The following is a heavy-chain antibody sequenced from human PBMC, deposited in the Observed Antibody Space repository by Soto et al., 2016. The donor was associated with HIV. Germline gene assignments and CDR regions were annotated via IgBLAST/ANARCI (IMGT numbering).Heavy chain of an antibody. V-gene: IGHV3-20*04. Sequence: EVQLVESGGGVVWPGGSLRLSCAAPGFTFDDYGMSWVRQAPGKGLEWVSGINWNGGSTTYADSVKGRFTISRDNAKNSLYLQMNSLRAEDTALYYCARDRGYYYGSGSSKAVYYYGMDVWGQGTTVTGLL. CDR2: INWNGGST. J-gene: IGHJ6*02. CDR3: ARDRGYYYGSGSSKAVYYYGMDV. CDR1: GFTFDDYG. D-gene: IGHD3-10*01.